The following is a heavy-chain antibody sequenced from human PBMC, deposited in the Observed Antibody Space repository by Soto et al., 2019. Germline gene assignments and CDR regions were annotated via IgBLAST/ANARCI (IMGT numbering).Heavy chain of an antibody. V-gene: IGHV3-30-3*01. D-gene: IGHD3-22*01. J-gene: IGHJ4*02. CDR2: ISYVGNNQ. Sequence: GGSLRLSCVVSGFVFRSYAMHWVRQAPGKGLEWVAVISYVGNNQYYADSVRGRFTISRDNSKNTLYLQMNTLRAEDTAVYYCARSSRVCDSHLLDYWGQGTLVTVSS. CDR1: GFVFRSYA. CDR3: ARSSRVCDSHLLDY.